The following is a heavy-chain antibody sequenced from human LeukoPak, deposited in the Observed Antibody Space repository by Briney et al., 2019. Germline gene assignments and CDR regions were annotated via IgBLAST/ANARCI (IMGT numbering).Heavy chain of an antibody. CDR3: ARTSGRIAYFFNS. Sequence: AWWSLRRSCGGSGVTGGESGRSWVRQVAGKVLEWVSGINWNGGSTVYADSVKGRFTISRDNAKNSLYLQMNSLRAEDTAFYYCARTSGRIAYFFNSWGQGTLVTVS. CDR1: GVTGGESG. CDR2: INWNGGST. J-gene: IGHJ4*02. V-gene: IGHV3-20*04. D-gene: IGHD3-16*02.